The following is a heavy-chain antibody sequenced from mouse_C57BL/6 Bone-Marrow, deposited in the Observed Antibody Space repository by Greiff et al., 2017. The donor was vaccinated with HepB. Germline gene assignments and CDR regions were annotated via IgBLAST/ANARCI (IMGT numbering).Heavy chain of an antibody. Sequence: QVQLKQPGAELVKPGASVKLSCKASGYTFTSYWMQWVKQRPGQGLEWIGEIDPSDSYTNYNQKFKGKATLTVDTPSSTAYMQLSSLTSEDSAVYYCARGGWLQWYFDVWGTGTTVTGSS. J-gene: IGHJ1*03. CDR3: ARGGWLQWYFDV. CDR1: GYTFTSYW. D-gene: IGHD2-3*01. CDR2: IDPSDSYT. V-gene: IGHV1-50*01.